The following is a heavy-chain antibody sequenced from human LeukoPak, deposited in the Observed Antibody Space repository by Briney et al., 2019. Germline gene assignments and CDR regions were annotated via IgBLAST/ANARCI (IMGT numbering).Heavy chain of an antibody. Sequence: PGGSLRLSCAASGFTFSSYAMNWVRQAPGKGLEWVSYISSSSSTIYYADSVKGRFTISRDNAKNSLYLQMNSLRAEDTAVYYCVTVFGVVIVGAFDIWGQGAMVTVSS. D-gene: IGHD3-3*01. CDR1: GFTFSSYA. CDR2: ISSSSSTI. J-gene: IGHJ3*02. CDR3: VTVFGVVIVGAFDI. V-gene: IGHV3-48*01.